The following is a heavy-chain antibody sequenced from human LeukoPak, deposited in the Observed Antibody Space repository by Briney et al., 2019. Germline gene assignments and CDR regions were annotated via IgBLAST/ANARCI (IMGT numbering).Heavy chain of an antibody. Sequence: GGSLRLSCAASGFTFSSYAMSWVRQAPGKGLEWVSAISGSGGSTYYADSVKGRFTISRDNSKNTLYLQMNSLRAEDTAVYYCAKVKVRELLWFGDPYYYYMDVWGKGTTVTVSS. J-gene: IGHJ6*03. CDR3: AKVKVRELLWFGDPYYYYMDV. CDR2: ISGSGGST. D-gene: IGHD3-10*01. CDR1: GFTFSSYA. V-gene: IGHV3-23*01.